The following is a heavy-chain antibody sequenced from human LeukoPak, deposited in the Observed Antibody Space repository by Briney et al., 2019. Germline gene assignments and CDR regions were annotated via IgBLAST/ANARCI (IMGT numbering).Heavy chain of an antibody. J-gene: IGHJ4*02. V-gene: IGHV1-18*01. Sequence: GASVKVSCKASGYTFTSYGINWVRQAPGQGLEWMGWISVYNGNTLYAQRLQGRVTMTTDTSPSTAYMDLRSLRSDDTAVYYCARALDTPTNDYWGQGTLVTVSS. CDR3: ARALDTPTNDY. D-gene: IGHD5-18*01. CDR2: ISVYNGNT. CDR1: GYTFTSYG.